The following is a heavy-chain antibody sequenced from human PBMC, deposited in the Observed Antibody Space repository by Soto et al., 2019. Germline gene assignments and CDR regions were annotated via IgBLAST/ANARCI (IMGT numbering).Heavy chain of an antibody. CDR1: GCTFSSYA. CDR3: ASRTIRHCSSKSCEIAYYYSGMDV. D-gene: IGHD2-2*01. J-gene: IGHJ6*01. Sequence: SVKVSCKASGCTFSSYAISLVRQAPGGGREWMGGIIPIFGTANYAQKFQGRVTITADESPSTAYMELSSMRCEDTALYYCASRTIRHCSSKSCEIAYYYSGMDVWGQGTTLPVSS. CDR2: IIPIFGTA. V-gene: IGHV1-69*13.